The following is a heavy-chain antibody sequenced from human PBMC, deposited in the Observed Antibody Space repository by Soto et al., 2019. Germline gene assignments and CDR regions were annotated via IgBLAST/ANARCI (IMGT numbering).Heavy chain of an antibody. CDR1: GFTFDDYT. J-gene: IGHJ6*02. V-gene: IGHV3-43*01. D-gene: IGHD2-15*01. Sequence: GGSLRLSCAASGFTFDDYTMHWVRQAPGKGLEWVSLISWDGGSTYYADSVKGRFTISRDNSKNSLYLQMNSLRTEDTALYYCARSGLSWYSYYYYYGMDVWGQGTTVTVS. CDR3: ARSGLSWYSYYYYYGMDV. CDR2: ISWDGGST.